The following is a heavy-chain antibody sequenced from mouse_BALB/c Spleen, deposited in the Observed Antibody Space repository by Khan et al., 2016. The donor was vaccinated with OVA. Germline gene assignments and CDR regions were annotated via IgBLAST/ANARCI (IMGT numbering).Heavy chain of an antibody. Sequence: EVELVESGGGLVEPGGSLKLSCAASGFTFSTFVMSWVRQTPEKRLEWVATISSAATYTYYPARVKGRFNISRDNAKNTLYLQMNSLRSEDTAIYYCANGNYGWFAYWGQGTLVTVSA. CDR3: ANGNYGWFAY. CDR2: ISSAATYT. J-gene: IGHJ3*01. V-gene: IGHV5-9-1*01. CDR1: GFTFSTFV. D-gene: IGHD2-1*01.